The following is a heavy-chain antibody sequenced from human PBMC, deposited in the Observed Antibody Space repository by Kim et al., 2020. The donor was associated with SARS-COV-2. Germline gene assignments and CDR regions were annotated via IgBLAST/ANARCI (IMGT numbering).Heavy chain of an antibody. Sequence: GGSLRLSCAASGFTFSSYAMHWVRQAPGKGLEWVAVISYDGSNKYYADSVKGRFTISRDNSKNTLYLQMNSLRAEDTAVYYCARGGGRYCSSTSCYSNRFDYWGQGTLVTVSS. CDR1: GFTFSSYA. CDR2: ISYDGSNK. D-gene: IGHD2-2*01. V-gene: IGHV3-30-3*01. CDR3: ARGGGRYCSSTSCYSNRFDY. J-gene: IGHJ4*02.